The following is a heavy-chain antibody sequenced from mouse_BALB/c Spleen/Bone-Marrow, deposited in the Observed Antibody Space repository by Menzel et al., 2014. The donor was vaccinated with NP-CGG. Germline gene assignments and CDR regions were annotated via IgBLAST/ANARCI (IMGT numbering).Heavy chain of an antibody. V-gene: IGHV4-1*02. CDR1: GFDFSRYW. CDR3: SRLSYYGRFAY. Sequence: VQLKESGGGLVQPGGSLKLSCAASGFDFSRYWMSWVRQAPGKGLEWIGEINPDSSTINYTPSLKDKFIISRDNAKNTLYLQMSKVRSEDTALYYCSRLSYYGRFAYWGQGALVTVSA. CDR2: INPDSSTI. D-gene: IGHD1-1*01. J-gene: IGHJ3*01.